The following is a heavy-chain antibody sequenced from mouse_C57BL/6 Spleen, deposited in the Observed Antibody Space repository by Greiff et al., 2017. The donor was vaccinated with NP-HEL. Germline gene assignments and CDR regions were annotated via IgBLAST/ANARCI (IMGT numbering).Heavy chain of an antibody. CDR1: GYTFTDYY. V-gene: IGHV1-19*01. CDR2: INPYNGGT. J-gene: IGHJ1*03. Sequence: EVQLQQSGPVLVKPGASVKMSCKASGYTFTDYYMNWVKQSPGKSLEWIGVINPYNGGTSYNQKFKGKATLTVDTSSSTAYMELNSLTSEDSAVYYCASYYGSSYWYFDVWGTGTTVTVSS. CDR3: ASYYGSSYWYFDV. D-gene: IGHD1-1*01.